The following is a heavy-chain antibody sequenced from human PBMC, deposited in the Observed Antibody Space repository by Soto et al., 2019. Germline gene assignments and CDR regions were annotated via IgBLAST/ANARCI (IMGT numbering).Heavy chain of an antibody. CDR3: ARVSGYSSSWYGDY. J-gene: IGHJ4*02. CDR2: IYHSGST. CDR1: GCSISSSNW. D-gene: IGHD6-13*01. Sequence: SETLSLTCSVSGCSISSSNWWSWVRQPPGKGLEWIGEIYHSGSTNYNPSLKSRVTISVDKSKNQFSLKLSSVTAADTAVYYCARVSGYSSSWYGDYWGQGTLVTVSS. V-gene: IGHV4-4*02.